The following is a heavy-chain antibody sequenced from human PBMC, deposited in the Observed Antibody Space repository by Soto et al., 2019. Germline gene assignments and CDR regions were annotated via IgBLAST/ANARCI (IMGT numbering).Heavy chain of an antibody. J-gene: IGHJ6*02. CDR2: FDPEDGET. D-gene: IGHD3-10*01. V-gene: IGHV1-24*01. CDR3: ATGGPYGSGSYYKVGYYYSGMDV. Sequence: GASVKVSCKVSGYTLTELSMHWVRQAPGKGLEWMGGFDPEDGETIYAQKLQGRVTMTEDTSTDTAYMELSSLRSEDTAVYYCATGGPYGSGSYYKVGYYYSGMDVWGQGTTVTVSS. CDR1: GYTLTELS.